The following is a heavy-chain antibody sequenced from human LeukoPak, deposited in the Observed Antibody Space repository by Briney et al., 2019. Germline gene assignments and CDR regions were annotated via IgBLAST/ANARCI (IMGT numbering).Heavy chain of an antibody. J-gene: IGHJ3*02. CDR1: GFTFSSYG. Sequence: PGGSLRLSCAASGFTFSSYGMHWVRQAPGKGLAWVAFIRYDGSNKFYADSVKGRFTISRDNSKNTLYLQMNSLRAEDTAVYYCARDERIILESAFDIWGQGTMVTVSS. CDR2: IRYDGSNK. CDR3: ARDERIILESAFDI. D-gene: IGHD1-1*01. V-gene: IGHV3-30*02.